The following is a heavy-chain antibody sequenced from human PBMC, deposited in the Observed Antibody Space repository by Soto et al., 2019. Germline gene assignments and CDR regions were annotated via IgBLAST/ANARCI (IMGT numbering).Heavy chain of an antibody. J-gene: IGHJ5*01. D-gene: IGHD3-16*01. CDR3: ASDHSWGYKYVDDGAS. Sequence: EVQLVESGGGVVRPGGSLRLACVVSGFSLEEYGMSWVRQAPAKGPEWVSGMHRNGNSTGYADSVKGRFTISRDDAKNSLYLQMTSLRAEDTALYYCASDHSWGYKYVDDGASWGPGTLVTGSS. V-gene: IGHV3-20*04. CDR1: GFSLEEYG. CDR2: MHRNGNST.